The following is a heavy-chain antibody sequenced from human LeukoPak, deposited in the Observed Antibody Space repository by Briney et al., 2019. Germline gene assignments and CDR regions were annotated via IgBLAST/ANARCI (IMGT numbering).Heavy chain of an antibody. J-gene: IGHJ6*02. D-gene: IGHD3-3*01. Sequence: ASVKVSCKASGYTFTSYDINWVRQAPGQGLEWMGWISAYNGNTNYAQKLQGRVTMTTDTSTSTAYMELRSLRSDDTAVYYCARDTGNDFWSGYALGYYYYGMDVWGQGTTVTVSS. CDR1: GYTFTSYD. CDR3: ARDTGNDFWSGYALGYYYYGMDV. V-gene: IGHV1-18*01. CDR2: ISAYNGNT.